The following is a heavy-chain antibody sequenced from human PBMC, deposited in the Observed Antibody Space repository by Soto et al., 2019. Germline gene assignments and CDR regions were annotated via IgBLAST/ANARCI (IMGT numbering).Heavy chain of an antibody. Sequence: QVQLVQSGAEVKKPGASVKVSCKASGYTFTSYGISWVRQAPGQGLEWMGWISAYNGNTNYAQKLQGRVTMTTDTPTSTAYMERRSVRSDGTAEYYCARDYRGKREQQLSTQLDYYGMDVWGQGTTVTVSS. V-gene: IGHV1-18*01. D-gene: IGHD6-13*01. CDR3: ARDYRGKREQQLSTQLDYYGMDV. CDR2: ISAYNGNT. CDR1: GYTFTSYG. J-gene: IGHJ6*02.